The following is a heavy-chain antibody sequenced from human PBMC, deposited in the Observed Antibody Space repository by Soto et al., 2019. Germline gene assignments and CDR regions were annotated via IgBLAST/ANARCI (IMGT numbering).Heavy chain of an antibody. Sequence: QVQLQESGPGLVKPSETLSLTCTVSGGSISSYYWSWIRQPPGKGLEWIGYISYSGSTNYNPSLKSRVTISVDTSKNQFSLKLSSVTAADTAVYYCARDPDFGAFDIWGQGTMVTVSS. D-gene: IGHD3-10*01. J-gene: IGHJ3*02. V-gene: IGHV4-59*01. CDR3: ARDPDFGAFDI. CDR2: ISYSGST. CDR1: GGSISSYY.